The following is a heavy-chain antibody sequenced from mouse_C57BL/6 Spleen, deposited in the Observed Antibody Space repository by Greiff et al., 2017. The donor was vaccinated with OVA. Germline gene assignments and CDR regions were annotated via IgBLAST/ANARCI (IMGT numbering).Heavy chain of an antibody. Sequence: QVQLQQPGAELVKPGASVKLSCKASGYTFTSYWMHWVKQRPGQGLEWIGMIHPHSGSTNYNEKFKSKATLTVDKSSSTAYMQLSSLTSEDSAVYYCARWGNYGYFDYWGQGTTLTVSS. CDR3: ARWGNYGYFDY. V-gene: IGHV1-64*01. J-gene: IGHJ2*01. CDR2: IHPHSGST. CDR1: GYTFTSYW. D-gene: IGHD2-1*01.